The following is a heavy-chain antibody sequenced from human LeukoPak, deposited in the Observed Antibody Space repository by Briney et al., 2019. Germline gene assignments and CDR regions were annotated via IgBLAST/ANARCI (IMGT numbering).Heavy chain of an antibody. CDR1: GGTFSSYA. Sequence: SVKVSCKASGGTFSSYAISWVRQAPGQGLEWVGGIIPIFGTANYAQKFQGRVTITTDESTSTAYMELSSLRSEDTAVYYCARDYGGLNYFDYWGQGTLVTVSS. D-gene: IGHD4-23*01. CDR2: IIPIFGTA. V-gene: IGHV1-69*05. CDR3: ARDYGGLNYFDY. J-gene: IGHJ4*02.